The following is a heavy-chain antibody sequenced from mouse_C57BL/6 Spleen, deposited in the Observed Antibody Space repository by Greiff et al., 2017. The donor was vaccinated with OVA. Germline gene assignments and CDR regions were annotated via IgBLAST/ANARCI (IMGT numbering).Heavy chain of an antibody. CDR3: ARHGYYGSSYEYFDV. J-gene: IGHJ1*03. D-gene: IGHD1-1*01. V-gene: IGHV5-15*01. CDR2: ISNLAYSI. Sequence: EVMLVESGGGLVQPGGSLKLSCAASGFTFSDYGMAWVRQAPRKGPEWVAFISNLAYSIYYADTVTGRFTISRENAKNTLYLEMSSLRSEDTAMYYCARHGYYGSSYEYFDVWGTGTTVTVSS. CDR1: GFTFSDYG.